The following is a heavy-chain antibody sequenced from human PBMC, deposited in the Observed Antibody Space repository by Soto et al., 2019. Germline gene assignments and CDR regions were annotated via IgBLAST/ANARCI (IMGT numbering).Heavy chain of an antibody. V-gene: IGHV4-39*01. J-gene: IGHJ3*02. CDR3: ATHPPPDYDIVTAYYEGSAFDI. Sequence: QLQLQESGPGPVKPSETLSLNCTVSGGSISSSGYYWDWIRQPPGKGLEWIASFYYSGHTYYNPSLKSRVTISVDTSKNQFSLTLTSVTAADTAVYYCATHPPPDYDIVTAYYEGSAFDIWGQGTVVTVSS. CDR2: FYYSGHT. CDR1: GGSISSSGYY. D-gene: IGHD3-9*01.